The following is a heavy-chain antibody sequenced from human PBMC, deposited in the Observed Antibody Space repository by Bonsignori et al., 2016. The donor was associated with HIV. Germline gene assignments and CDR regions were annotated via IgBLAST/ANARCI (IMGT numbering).Heavy chain of an antibody. J-gene: IGHJ4*02. V-gene: IGHV3-7*01. D-gene: IGHD7-27*01. CDR3: ARVHLPTGEDFDY. CDR2: IKQDGSEK. Sequence: VRQAPGKGLEWVANIKQDGSEKYYVDSVKGRFTISRDNAKNSLYLQMNSLRAEDTAVYYCARVHLPTGEDFDYWGQGTLVTVSS.